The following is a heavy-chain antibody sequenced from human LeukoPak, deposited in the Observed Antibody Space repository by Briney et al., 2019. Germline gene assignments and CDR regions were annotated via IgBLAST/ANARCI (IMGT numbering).Heavy chain of an antibody. V-gene: IGHV3-53*01. Sequence: GGSLRLSCAASGFTVSSNYMSWVRQAPGKGLEWVSVIYSGGSTYYADSVKGRFTISRDNSKNTLYLQMNSLRADDTAVYYCARVPGAYGSGSGWYFDYWGQGNLVTVSS. J-gene: IGHJ4*02. CDR2: IYSGGST. D-gene: IGHD3-10*01. CDR3: ARVPGAYGSGSGWYFDY. CDR1: GFTVSSNY.